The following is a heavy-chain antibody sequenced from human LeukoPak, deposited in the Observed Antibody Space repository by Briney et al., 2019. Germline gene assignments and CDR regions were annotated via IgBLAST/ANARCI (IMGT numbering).Heavy chain of an antibody. CDR2: ISSSGTTI. V-gene: IGHV3-48*03. D-gene: IGHD6-19*01. CDR3: ARDPRSIAVAGTYVNWFDP. CDR1: GFTFSSYE. Sequence: GGSLRLSCAASGFTFSSYEMNWVRQAPGKGLEWVSYISSSGTTISYAQSVKGRFTITRDNAQNSLTLQMNSLRAEDTAVYYCARDPRSIAVAGTYVNWFDPWGQGTLVTVSS. J-gene: IGHJ5*02.